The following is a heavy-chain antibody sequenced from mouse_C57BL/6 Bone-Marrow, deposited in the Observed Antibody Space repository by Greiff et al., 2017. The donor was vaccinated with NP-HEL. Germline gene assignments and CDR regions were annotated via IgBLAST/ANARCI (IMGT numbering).Heavy chain of an antibody. CDR2: IDPETGGT. CDR1: GYTFTDYE. Sequence: QVHVKQSGAELVRPGASVTLSCKASGYTFTDYEMHWVKQTPVHGLEWIGAIDPETGGTAYNQKFKGKAILTADKSSSTAYMELRSLTSEDSAVYYCTGGRWYFDVWGTGTTVTVSS. V-gene: IGHV1-15*01. CDR3: TGGRWYFDV. J-gene: IGHJ1*03.